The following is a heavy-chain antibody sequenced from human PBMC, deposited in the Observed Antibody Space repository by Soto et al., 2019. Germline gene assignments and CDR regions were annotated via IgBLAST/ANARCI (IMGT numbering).Heavy chain of an antibody. CDR1: GLSITDSEMG. CDR2: IDSSGEK. J-gene: IGHJ5*02. CDR3: ARRHLAVAVSPWFDP. Sequence: QVTLKESGPVLVNPTETLTLRCTVSGLSITDSEMGVSWIRQPPGEPLEWLAHIDSSGEKSYRTFLNSRLAISKDTSKSQIVLTMTNMDPADTATYYCARRHLAVAVSPWFDPWGQGITVTVSS. V-gene: IGHV2-26*01. D-gene: IGHD6-19*01.